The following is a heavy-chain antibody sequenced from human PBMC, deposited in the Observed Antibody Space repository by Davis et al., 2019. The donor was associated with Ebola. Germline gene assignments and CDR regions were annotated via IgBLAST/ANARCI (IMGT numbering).Heavy chain of an antibody. CDR2: INAGNGNT. CDR1: GYTFTSYA. J-gene: IGHJ4*02. CDR3: ARGSRAWEFFY. D-gene: IGHD1-26*01. Sequence: AASVKVSCKASGYTFTSYAMHWVRQAPGQRLEWMGWINAGNGNTKYSQKFQGRVTITRDTSASTAHMELSSLRSEDTAVYYCARGSRAWEFFYWGQGTLVTVSS. V-gene: IGHV1-3*01.